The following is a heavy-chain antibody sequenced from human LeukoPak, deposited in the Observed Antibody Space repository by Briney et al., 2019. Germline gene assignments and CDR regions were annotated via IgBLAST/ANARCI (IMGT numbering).Heavy chain of an antibody. CDR2: ISANGGST. V-gene: IGHV3-23*01. Sequence: GGSLRLSCAASGFTLSSYAMSWVRQAPGKGLEWVSLISANGGSTYYADAVKGRFTISRDNSKNTMYLQMNSLRAEDTAIYYCAKDLYSSSNDYWGQGTLVTVYS. D-gene: IGHD6-13*01. CDR3: AKDLYSSSNDY. CDR1: GFTLSSYA. J-gene: IGHJ4*02.